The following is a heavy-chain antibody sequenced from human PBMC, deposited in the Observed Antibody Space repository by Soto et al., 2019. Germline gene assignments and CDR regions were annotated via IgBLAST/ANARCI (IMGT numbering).Heavy chain of an antibody. CDR3: ARGPVAGTGFGY. D-gene: IGHD6-19*01. V-gene: IGHV1-69*13. CDR2: IIPIFGTA. J-gene: IGHJ4*02. Sequence: SVKVSCKASGGTFSSYAISWVRQAPGQGLEWMGGIIPIFGTANYAQKFQGRVTITADESTSTAYMELSSLRSEDTAVYYCARGPVAGTGFGYWGQGTLVTVSS. CDR1: GGTFSSYA.